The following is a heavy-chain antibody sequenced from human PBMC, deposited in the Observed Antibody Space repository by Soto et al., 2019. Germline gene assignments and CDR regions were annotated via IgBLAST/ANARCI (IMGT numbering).Heavy chain of an antibody. CDR3: ARELGGHDAFDV. J-gene: IGHJ3*01. D-gene: IGHD2-15*01. CDR1: GGSINSGGYS. Sequence: SETLSLTCDVSGGSINSGGYSWSWIRQPPGKGLEWIGYIYHSGGTYYNPSLKSRVTISVDRSKNQFSLKLTSVTAADTAVYYCARELGGHDAFDVWGQGTMVTVSS. CDR2: IYHSGGT. V-gene: IGHV4-30-2*01.